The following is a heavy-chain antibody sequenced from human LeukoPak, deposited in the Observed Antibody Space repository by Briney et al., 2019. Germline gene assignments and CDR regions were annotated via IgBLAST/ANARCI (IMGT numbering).Heavy chain of an antibody. D-gene: IGHD6-19*01. CDR3: ARYSSGWYHGPPKDY. CDR1: GYTFTGYY. J-gene: IGHJ4*02. CDR2: INPNSGGT. Sequence: ASVKVSCKASGYTFTGYYMHWVRQAPGQGLEWMGRINPNSGGTNYAQKFQGRVTMTRDTSISTAYMELSRLRSDDTAVYYCARYSSGWYHGPPKDYWGQGTLVTVSS. V-gene: IGHV1-2*06.